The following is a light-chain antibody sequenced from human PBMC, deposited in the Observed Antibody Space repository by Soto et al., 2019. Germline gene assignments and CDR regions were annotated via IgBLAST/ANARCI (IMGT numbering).Light chain of an antibody. Sequence: IVLPQSPCTLSLSPGERATLCCMSSQSVSSSYLAWYQQKPGQAPRLLIYGASSRATGIPDRFSGSGSGTDFTLTISRLEPEDVAVYYCQHYGDSSWTVGQGTKVDIK. V-gene: IGKV3-20*01. CDR2: GAS. CDR3: QHYGDSSWT. J-gene: IGKJ1*01. CDR1: QSVSSSY.